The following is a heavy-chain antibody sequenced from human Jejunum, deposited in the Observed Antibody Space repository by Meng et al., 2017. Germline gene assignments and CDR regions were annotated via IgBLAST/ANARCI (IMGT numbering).Heavy chain of an antibody. V-gene: IGHV4-39*07. CDR1: GASISSNSYF. Sequence: GSLRLSCTVSGASISSNSYFWGWIRQPPGKGLEWIGSIDYSGSTYYSPSLKSRVTISLDTSKNQFSLKLSSLTAADTAVYYCARVPYYYGSGSFGDWGQGTLVTVSS. CDR3: ARVPYYYGSGSFGD. D-gene: IGHD3-10*01. J-gene: IGHJ4*02. CDR2: IDYSGST.